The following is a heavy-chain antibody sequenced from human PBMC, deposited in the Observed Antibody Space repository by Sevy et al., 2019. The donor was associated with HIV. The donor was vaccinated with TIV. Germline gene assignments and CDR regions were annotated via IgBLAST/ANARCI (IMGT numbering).Heavy chain of an antibody. D-gene: IGHD4-17*01. CDR1: GFTITGKA. Sequence: GGSLRLSCAASGFTITGKAVHWVRQAPGKGLEWVAVISYDGNNKNYADSVKGRFNISRDKSKNVVYLELNSLRAEDTAVYYCAKCLTPVTNQWSFDPWGQGTLVTVSS. CDR2: ISYDGNNK. V-gene: IGHV3-30-3*01. CDR3: AKCLTPVTNQWSFDP. J-gene: IGHJ5*02.